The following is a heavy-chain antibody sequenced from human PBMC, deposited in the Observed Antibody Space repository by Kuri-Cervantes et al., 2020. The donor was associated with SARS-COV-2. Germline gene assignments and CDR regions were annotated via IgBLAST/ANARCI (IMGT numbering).Heavy chain of an antibody. CDR3: ARITLYGDYFDY. CDR1: GFTFSSYG. CDR2: IWYDGSNK. J-gene: IGHJ4*02. Sequence: GESLKISCAASGFTFSSYGMHWVRQAPGKGLEWVAVIWYDGSNKYYADSVKGRFTISRDNSKNTLYLQMNSLRAEDTAVYYCARITLYGDYFDYWGQGTLVTVSS. V-gene: IGHV3-33*08. D-gene: IGHD4-17*01.